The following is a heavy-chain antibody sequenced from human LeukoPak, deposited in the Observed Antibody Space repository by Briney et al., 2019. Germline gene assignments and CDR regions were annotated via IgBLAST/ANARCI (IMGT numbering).Heavy chain of an antibody. J-gene: IGHJ5*02. D-gene: IGHD2-15*01. CDR3: ARALGYCSGGSCTRGYNWFDP. CDR1: GFTFSSYW. Sequence: KPGGSLRLSCAASGFTFSSYWMSWVRQPPGKGLEWIGSIYYGGSTYYNPSLKSRVTISVDTSMNQFSLKLSFVTTADTAVYYCARALGYCSGGSCTRGYNWFDPWGQGTLVTVPS. V-gene: IGHV4-39*01. CDR2: IYYGGST.